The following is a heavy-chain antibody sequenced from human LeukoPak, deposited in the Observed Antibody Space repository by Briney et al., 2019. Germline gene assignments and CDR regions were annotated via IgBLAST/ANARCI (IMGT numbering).Heavy chain of an antibody. CDR2: INHSGST. J-gene: IGHJ4*02. D-gene: IGHD6-6*01. CDR1: GGSFSGYY. Sequence: SETLSLTCAVYGGSFSGYYWSWIRQPPGKGLEWIGEINHSGSTNYNPSLKSRVTISVDTSKNQFSLKLSSVTAADTAVYYRARNSEARSSSSVSFDYWGQGTLVTVSS. CDR3: ARNSEARSSSSVSFDY. V-gene: IGHV4-34*01.